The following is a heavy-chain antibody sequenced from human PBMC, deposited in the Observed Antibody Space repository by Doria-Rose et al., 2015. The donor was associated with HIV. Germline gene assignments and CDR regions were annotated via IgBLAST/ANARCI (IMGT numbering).Heavy chain of an antibody. D-gene: IGHD1-26*01. Sequence: QVQLQESGPGLVKPSETLSLTCSVSGGSISHYYWSWIRQAPGTGLEYIRDIFYTGSTNYSPSLKSRVSISIDTSKNKFSLRLSSVTAADTAVYYYARVLSGTYVYWGQGTLVTVSS. CDR3: ARVLSGTYVY. J-gene: IGHJ4*02. V-gene: IGHV4-59*01. CDR2: IFYTGST. CDR1: GGSISHYY.